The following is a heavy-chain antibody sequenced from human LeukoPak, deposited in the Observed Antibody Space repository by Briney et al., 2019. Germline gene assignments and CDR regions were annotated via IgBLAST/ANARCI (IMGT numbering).Heavy chain of an antibody. J-gene: IGHJ4*02. CDR2: IYYSGST. Sequence: SETLSLTCTVSGGSISSSSYYWGWIRQPPRKGLEWIGSIYYSGSTYYNPSLKSRVTISVDTSKNQFSLKLSSVTAADTAVYYCARLGYYDSSGSDYWGQGTLVTVSS. CDR1: GGSISSSSYY. CDR3: ARLGYYDSSGSDY. V-gene: IGHV4-39*01. D-gene: IGHD3-22*01.